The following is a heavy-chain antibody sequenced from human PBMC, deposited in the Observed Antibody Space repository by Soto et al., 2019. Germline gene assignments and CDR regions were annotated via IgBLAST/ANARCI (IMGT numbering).Heavy chain of an antibody. D-gene: IGHD2-21*01. V-gene: IGHV3-21*01. CDR3: ARAECGGDCCWWYFDL. CDR2: ISSSSGNI. CDR1: GFTFSYYG. Sequence: EVQLVESGGGLVKTGESLRLSCAASGFTFSYYGMNWVRQAPGKGLEWVSSISSSSGNIHYADSVKGRFTISRDNAKSSLNLQMDSLTDEDTAEYYCARAECGGDCCWWYFDLWGRGTLVTVSS. J-gene: IGHJ2*01.